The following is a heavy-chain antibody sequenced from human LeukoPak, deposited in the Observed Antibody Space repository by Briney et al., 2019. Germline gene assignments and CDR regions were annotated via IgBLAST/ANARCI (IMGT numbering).Heavy chain of an antibody. D-gene: IGHD3-10*01. CDR1: GGSISSGGYS. CDR3: ARVLGIGGDYYGMDV. CDR2: IYHSGST. Sequence: SQTLSLTCAVSGGSISSGGYSWSWIRQPPGKGLEWIGYIYHSGSTYYNPSLKSRVTISVDTSKNQFSLKLSSVTAADTAVYYCARVLGIGGDYYGMDVWGQGTTVTVSS. J-gene: IGHJ6*02. V-gene: IGHV4-30-2*01.